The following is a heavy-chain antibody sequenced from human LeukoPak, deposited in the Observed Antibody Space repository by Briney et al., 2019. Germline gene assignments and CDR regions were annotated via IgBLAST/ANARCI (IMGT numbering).Heavy chain of an antibody. CDR1: GFTFDDYG. V-gene: IGHV3-20*04. Sequence: GGSLRLSCEASGFTFDDYGMSWVRQAPGKGLEWVSGISWNGGDTGYEDSVKGRFTISRDNAKNSLYVQMNSLRAEDTAFYYCARRTAVIGGGTAFDLWGQGTMVTVSS. D-gene: IGHD2-21*01. J-gene: IGHJ3*01. CDR3: ARRTAVIGGGTAFDL. CDR2: ISWNGGDT.